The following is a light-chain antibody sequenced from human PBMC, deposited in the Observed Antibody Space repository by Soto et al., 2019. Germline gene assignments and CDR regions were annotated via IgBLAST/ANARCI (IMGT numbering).Light chain of an antibody. Sequence: DIQMTQSPSSLSASIGDRVTITCRAGQSIGNYLNWYQQKPGKAPNLLIYATSSLQSGVPSRFSGSGSGTEFTLTISSLQREDFAIYYCPQSYNSTWTFGQGTKVDIK. CDR2: ATS. CDR3: PQSYNSTWT. V-gene: IGKV1-39*01. CDR1: QSIGNY. J-gene: IGKJ1*01.